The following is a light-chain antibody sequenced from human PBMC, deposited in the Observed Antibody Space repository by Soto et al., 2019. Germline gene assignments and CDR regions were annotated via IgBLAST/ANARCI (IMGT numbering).Light chain of an antibody. J-gene: IGKJ5*01. CDR2: AAS. CDR1: QVISTS. V-gene: IGKV1-9*01. CDR3: QQALGYPIT. Sequence: DIQLTQSPSFLSLSIGESVTNTCRASQVISTSLAWYQVKPGKAPKLLIYAASTLESGVPSRFSATVSGTEYSLTITSLPPEDFATYDWQQALGYPITIGHGTRLEIK.